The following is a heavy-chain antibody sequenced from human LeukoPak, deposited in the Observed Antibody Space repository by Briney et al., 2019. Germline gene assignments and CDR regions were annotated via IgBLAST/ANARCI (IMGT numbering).Heavy chain of an antibody. Sequence: PSETLSLTCAVYGGSFSDYYWSWIRQPPGKGPEWIGEINHSGSTNYNPSLKSRVTISVDTSKNQFSLKLSSVTAADTAVYYCARGRGSYYDSSGYYRGPYFDYWGQGTLVTVSS. CDR2: INHSGST. CDR3: ARGRGSYYDSSGYYRGPYFDY. V-gene: IGHV4-34*01. CDR1: GGSFSDYY. J-gene: IGHJ4*02. D-gene: IGHD3-22*01.